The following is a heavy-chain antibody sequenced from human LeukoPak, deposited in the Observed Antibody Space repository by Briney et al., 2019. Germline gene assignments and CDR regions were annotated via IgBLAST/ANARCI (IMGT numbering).Heavy chain of an antibody. D-gene: IGHD3-9*01. CDR3: ARQYGSANDWYHFDY. CDR2: IYYSGST. J-gene: IGHJ4*02. CDR1: GGSISSGDYY. V-gene: IGHV4-30-4*01. Sequence: SETLSLTCTVSGGSISSGDYYWSWIRQPPGKGLEWIGYIYYSGSTYYNPSLKSRVTISVDTSKNQFSLKARSVTATDTGIYYCARQYGSANDWYHFDYWGQGILVTVSS.